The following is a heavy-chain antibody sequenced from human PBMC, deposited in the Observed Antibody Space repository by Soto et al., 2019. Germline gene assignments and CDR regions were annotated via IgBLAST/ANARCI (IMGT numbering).Heavy chain of an antibody. Sequence: QVQLQESGPGLVKTSGTRSLTCAVAGGTISGSNWWSWVRQPPGKGLEWIGEIYHSGSTNYNPSLKSRVTISVDKSKNQFSLKLSSVTAADTAVYYCARVSGSYYYGMDVWGQGTTVTVSS. V-gene: IGHV4-4*02. J-gene: IGHJ6*02. CDR1: GGTISGSNW. CDR3: ARVSGSYYYGMDV. CDR2: IYHSGST. D-gene: IGHD1-26*01.